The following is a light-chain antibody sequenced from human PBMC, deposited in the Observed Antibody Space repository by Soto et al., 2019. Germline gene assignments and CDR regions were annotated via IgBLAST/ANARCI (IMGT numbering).Light chain of an antibody. Sequence: DIQMTQSPSTLSASVGDRVTITCRASQSISNWLAWYQQRPGKAPKLLIFDAFSLESGVPSRFSGSGSATEFSLTISDLQPDDFATYYCQHYSTSSPYTFGQGTTLEIK. J-gene: IGKJ2*01. V-gene: IGKV1-5*01. CDR2: DAF. CDR3: QHYSTSSPYT. CDR1: QSISNW.